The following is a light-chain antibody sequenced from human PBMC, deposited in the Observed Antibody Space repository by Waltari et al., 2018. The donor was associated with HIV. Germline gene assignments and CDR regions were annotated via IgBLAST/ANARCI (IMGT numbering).Light chain of an antibody. Sequence: QAVVTQEPSLTVSPGGTVTLPCGSNTDSVTSGHYPYWFQQKPGQAPRTLIYDTSNKHSWTPARFSGSLLGGKAALTLSGAQPEDEAEYYCLLSYGGAFVIFGGGTKLTVL. CDR1: TDSVTSGHY. CDR3: LLSYGGAFVI. J-gene: IGLJ2*01. CDR2: DTS. V-gene: IGLV7-46*01.